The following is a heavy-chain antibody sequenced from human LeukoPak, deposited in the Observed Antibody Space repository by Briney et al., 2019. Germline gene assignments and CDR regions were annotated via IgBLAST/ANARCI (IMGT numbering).Heavy chain of an antibody. D-gene: IGHD5-18*01. CDR2: ISYDGSNK. Sequence: QLGGSLRLSCAASGFSISLYWMTWVRQAPGKGLEWVAVISYDGSNKDYADSVRGRFTISRDYSKNTLYLQMNSLRGEDTAVYYCARVGRGYSFKVYYFDYWGQGTLVTVSS. CDR3: ARVGRGYSFKVYYFDY. J-gene: IGHJ4*02. CDR1: GFSISLYW. V-gene: IGHV3-30*03.